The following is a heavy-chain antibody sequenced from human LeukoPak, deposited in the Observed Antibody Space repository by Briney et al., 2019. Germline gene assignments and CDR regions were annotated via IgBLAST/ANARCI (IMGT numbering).Heavy chain of an antibody. CDR2: IKEDGTQK. D-gene: IGHD1-26*01. J-gene: IGHJ4*02. CDR1: GFTFNKSW. CDR3: ARDDGGSYPTTLEY. V-gene: IGHV3-7*01. Sequence: EGSLRLSCAASGFTFNKSWMSWVRQAPGKGLEWLANIKEDGTQKYYVDSVRGRFTISRDNAENSLYLQMNSLRAEDTAVYYCARDDGGSYPTTLEYWGQGTLVTVSS.